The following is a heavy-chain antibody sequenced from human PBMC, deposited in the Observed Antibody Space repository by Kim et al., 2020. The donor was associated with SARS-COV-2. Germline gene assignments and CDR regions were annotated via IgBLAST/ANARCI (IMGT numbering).Heavy chain of an antibody. J-gene: IGHJ6*02. V-gene: IGHV1-69*04. Sequence: SVKVSCKASGGTFSSYAISWVRQAPGQGLEWMGRLIPLLGIANYAQKFQVRVTITADKSTSPAYMELRSLRSEYTAVYYFERAGGLMVRGTYGMDVWGQ. D-gene: IGHD3-10*01. CDR1: GGTFSSYA. CDR3: ERAGGLMVRGTYGMDV. CDR2: LIPLLGIA.